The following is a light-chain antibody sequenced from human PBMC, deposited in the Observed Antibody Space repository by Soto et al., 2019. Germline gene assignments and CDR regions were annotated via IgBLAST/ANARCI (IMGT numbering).Light chain of an antibody. CDR1: SSDVGSNNR. CDR2: GVS. Sequence: QSALTQPPSVSGSPGQSVSISCTGTSSDVGSNNRVSWYQQPPGTAPKLMIYGVSNRPSGVPDRFSGSKSGNTASLTISGLKAEDEADYYCSSHTSSSTFVFGTGTKLTVL. J-gene: IGLJ1*01. V-gene: IGLV2-18*02. CDR3: SSHTSSSTFV.